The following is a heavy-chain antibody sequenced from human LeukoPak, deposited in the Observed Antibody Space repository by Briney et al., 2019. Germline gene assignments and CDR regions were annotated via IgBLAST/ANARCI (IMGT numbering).Heavy chain of an antibody. J-gene: IGHJ4*02. CDR2: IIPILGIA. D-gene: IGHD1-26*01. CDR3: ARSGSYFLGNFDY. V-gene: IGHV1-69*04. CDR1: GGTFSSYA. Sequence: ASVKVSCKASGGTFSSYAISWVRQAPGQELEWMGRIIPILGIANYAQKFQGRVTITADKSTSTAYMELSSLRSEDTAVYYCARSGSYFLGNFDYWGQGTLVTVSS.